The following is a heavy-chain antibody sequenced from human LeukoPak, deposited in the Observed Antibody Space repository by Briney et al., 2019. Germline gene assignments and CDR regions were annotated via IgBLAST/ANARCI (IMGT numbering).Heavy chain of an antibody. CDR1: GFILSNYA. CDR3: ARFYGDYGAGYFDY. Sequence: PGGSLRLSCAASGFILSNYAMNWVCQAPGKGLEWVAVFSYDGSNIYYTDSVKGRFTISRDDSKNTVFLQMNSLRVEDTAVYYCARFYGDYGAGYFDYWGQGTLVTVSS. J-gene: IGHJ4*02. V-gene: IGHV3-30-3*01. CDR2: FSYDGSNI. D-gene: IGHD4-17*01.